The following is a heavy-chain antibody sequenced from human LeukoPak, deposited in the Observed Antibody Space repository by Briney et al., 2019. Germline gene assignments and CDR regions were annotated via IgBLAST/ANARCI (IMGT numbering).Heavy chain of an antibody. V-gene: IGHV4-34*01. CDR2: INHSGST. D-gene: IGHD3-10*01. J-gene: IGHJ6*03. Sequence: SETLSLTCAVYGGSFSGYYWSWIRQPPGKGLEWIGEINHSGSTNYNPSLKSRVTISVDTSKNQFSLKLSSVTAADTAVYYCARRVKYGSGSYYNYYYYYMDVWGKGTTVTISS. CDR1: GGSFSGYY. CDR3: ARRVKYGSGSYYNYYYYYMDV.